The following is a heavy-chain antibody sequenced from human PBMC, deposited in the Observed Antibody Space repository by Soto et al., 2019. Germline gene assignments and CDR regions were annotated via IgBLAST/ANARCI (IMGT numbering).Heavy chain of an antibody. Sequence: PSETLSLTCAVYGGSFSGYYWRWIRQPPGKGLEWIGEINHSGSTNYNPSLKSRVTISVDTSKNQFSLKLSSVTAADTAVYYCARVRFLEWLLVYYYGMDVWGQGTTVTVSS. CDR3: ARVRFLEWLLVYYYGMDV. D-gene: IGHD3-3*01. CDR1: GGSFSGYY. V-gene: IGHV4-34*01. CDR2: INHSGST. J-gene: IGHJ6*02.